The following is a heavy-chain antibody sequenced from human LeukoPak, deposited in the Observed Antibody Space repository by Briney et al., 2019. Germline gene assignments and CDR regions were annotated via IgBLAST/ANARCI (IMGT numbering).Heavy chain of an antibody. Sequence: KTSETLSLTCTVSGGSISSSSYYWGWIRQPPGKGLEWIGSIYYSGSTYYNPSLKSRVTISVDTSKNQFSLKLSSVTAADTAVYYCARASNGDYEVSGLERWGQGTLVTVSS. CDR1: GGSISSSSYY. CDR2: IYYSGST. J-gene: IGHJ4*02. D-gene: IGHD4-17*01. CDR3: ARASNGDYEVSGLER. V-gene: IGHV4-39*01.